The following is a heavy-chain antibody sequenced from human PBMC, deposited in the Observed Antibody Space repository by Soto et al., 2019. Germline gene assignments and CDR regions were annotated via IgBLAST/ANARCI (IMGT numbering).Heavy chain of an antibody. CDR2: IWYDGSNK. D-gene: IGHD2-2*01. CDR1: GFTFSSYG. V-gene: IGHV3-33*01. J-gene: IGHJ6*02. Sequence: GGSLRLSCAASGFTFSSYGMHWVRQAPGKGLEWVAVIWYDGSNKYYADSVKGRFTISRDNSKNTLHLQMNSLRAEDTAVYYCAREGYCSSTSCSIAPYYDFWSGYYALYYYGLDVWGQGTTVTVSS. CDR3: AREGYCSSTSCSIAPYYDFWSGYYALYYYGLDV.